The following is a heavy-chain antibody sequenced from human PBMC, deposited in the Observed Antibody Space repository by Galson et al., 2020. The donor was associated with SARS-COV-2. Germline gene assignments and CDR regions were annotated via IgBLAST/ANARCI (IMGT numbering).Heavy chain of an antibody. CDR1: GYTFTSYD. J-gene: IGHJ3*02. D-gene: IGHD3-16*02. CDR3: ARAPLYYDYVWGSYRRMSDAFDI. Sequence: ASVKFSCKASGYTFTSYDINWVRQATGQGLEWMGWMNPNSGNTGYAQKFQGRVTMTRNTSISTAYMELSRLRSEDTAVYYCARAPLYYDYVWGSYRRMSDAFDIWGQGTMVTVSS. CDR2: MNPNSGNT. V-gene: IGHV1-8*01.